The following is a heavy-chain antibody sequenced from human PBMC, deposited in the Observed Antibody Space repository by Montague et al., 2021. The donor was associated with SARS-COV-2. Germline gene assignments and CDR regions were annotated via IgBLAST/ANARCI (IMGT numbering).Heavy chain of an antibody. J-gene: IGHJ6*02. D-gene: IGHD1-1*01. CDR2: INHSGST. CDR3: ARGRGTALFRRIYFGMDV. Sequence: SETLSLTCAVYGGSFSGYYWSWIRQPPGKGLEWIGEINHSGSTNYNPSLKSRVTTSVDTSKSQFSLKLSSVTAADTAVYYCARGRGTALFRRIYFGMDVWGQGTTVTVSS. V-gene: IGHV4-34*01. CDR1: GGSFSGYY.